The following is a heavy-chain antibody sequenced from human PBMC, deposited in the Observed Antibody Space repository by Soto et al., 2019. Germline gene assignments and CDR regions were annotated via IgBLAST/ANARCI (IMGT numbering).Heavy chain of an antibody. D-gene: IGHD5-18*01. CDR3: ARGAGFRYASTWFDI. CDR1: GASVSSGTYY. CDR2: IYYTGST. Sequence: QVQLQESGPGLVKPSETLSLTCTVFGASVSSGTYYWSWIRQAPGKGLEWVGHIYYTGSTNYNPSLNNRVTISVDTSKNHFSLQLTSVTAADTAVYYCARGAGFRYASTWFDIWGQGTLVTVSS. J-gene: IGHJ5*02. V-gene: IGHV4-61*03.